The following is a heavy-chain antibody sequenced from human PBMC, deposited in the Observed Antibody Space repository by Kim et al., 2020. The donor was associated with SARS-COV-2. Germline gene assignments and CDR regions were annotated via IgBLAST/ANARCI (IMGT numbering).Heavy chain of an antibody. CDR2: IHPGDSDI. D-gene: IGHD2-21*02. V-gene: IGHV5-51*01. Sequence: GESLKISCKVFGYNFDNNWIAWVRQKPGRGLEWMGIIHPGDSDIRYSPFFQGQVTFSVDKSINTAYLQWSTLKASDTAIYYCARHVGLPTAGYLDYWGQGTLASVSS. CDR1: GYNFDNNW. J-gene: IGHJ1*01. CDR3: ARHVGLPTAGYLDY.